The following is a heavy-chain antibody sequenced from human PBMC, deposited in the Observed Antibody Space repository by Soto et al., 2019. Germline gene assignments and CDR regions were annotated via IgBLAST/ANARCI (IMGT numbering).Heavy chain of an antibody. V-gene: IGHV1-46*02. CDR1: GYTFNTYY. Sequence: QVQLVQSGAEVKKPGASVKVSCKPSGYTFNTYYLHWERQAPGQALEWMGVIHPSGGGTAYAQKFLGRVTVTRDTSTSTVFMELSNLRSDDTAVYYCARGGHIAVVTASFDYWGQGTLVTVSS. J-gene: IGHJ4*02. CDR3: ARGGHIAVVTASFDY. CDR2: IHPSGGGT. D-gene: IGHD2-21*02.